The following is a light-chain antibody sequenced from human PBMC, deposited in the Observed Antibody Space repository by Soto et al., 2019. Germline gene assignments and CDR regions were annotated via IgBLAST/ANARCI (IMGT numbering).Light chain of an antibody. CDR1: QAVNTR. Sequence: EIVLTQSPATLSSFPGDRVTLSCRASQAVNTRLAWYQHKPGQAPRLLTYLASNRAAGVPARFSGSGSGTDFTLTISRLEAEDFAVYYCQQSSSSPITFGQGTRLEIK. J-gene: IGKJ5*01. CDR2: LAS. V-gene: IGKV3D-11*03. CDR3: QQSSSSPIT.